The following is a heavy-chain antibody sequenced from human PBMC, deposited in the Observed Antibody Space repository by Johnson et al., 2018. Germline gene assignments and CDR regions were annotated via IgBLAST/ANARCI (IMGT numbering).Heavy chain of an antibody. CDR1: GFTFSTSV. J-gene: IGHJ3*02. D-gene: IGHD1-26*01. CDR3: VRGGYNGNYWGVRDAFEI. Sequence: VQLVESGGGLVKPGGSLRLSCEASGFTFSTSVMHWVRQAPGKGLECVSSISSSGSYTYCGDSLNGRFTISRENAKNSLFLQMNSLRCDDTAVYYCVRGGYNGNYWGVRDAFEIGGQGTMATVSS. CDR2: ISSSGSYT. V-gene: IGHV3-21*01.